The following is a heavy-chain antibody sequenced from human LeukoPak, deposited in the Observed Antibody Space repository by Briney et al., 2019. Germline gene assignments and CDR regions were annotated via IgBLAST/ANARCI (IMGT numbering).Heavy chain of an antibody. Sequence: GGSLRLSCAASGFTVSSNYMSWVRQAPGKGLEWVSVIYSGGSTYYADSVKGRFTISRDNSKNTLYLQMNSLRAEDTAVYYCARDRGYSYACGRVKYYYGVDVWGKGTTVTVSS. CDR1: GFTVSSNY. CDR3: ARDRGYSYACGRVKYYYGVDV. V-gene: IGHV3-53*01. D-gene: IGHD5-18*01. J-gene: IGHJ6*04. CDR2: IYSGGST.